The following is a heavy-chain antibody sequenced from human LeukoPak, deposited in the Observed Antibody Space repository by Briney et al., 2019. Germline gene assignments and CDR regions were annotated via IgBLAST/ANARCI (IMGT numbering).Heavy chain of an antibody. J-gene: IGHJ4*02. V-gene: IGHV1-46*01. Sequence: GASVKVSCKASGYTFTSYYMHWVRQAHGQGLEWMGIINPSGGSTSYAQKFQGRDTMTRDTSTSTVYMELSSLRSEDTAVYYCARSWEPLPPLFDYWGQGTLVTVSS. CDR3: ARSWEPLPPLFDY. CDR2: INPSGGST. CDR1: GYTFTSYY. D-gene: IGHD1-26*01.